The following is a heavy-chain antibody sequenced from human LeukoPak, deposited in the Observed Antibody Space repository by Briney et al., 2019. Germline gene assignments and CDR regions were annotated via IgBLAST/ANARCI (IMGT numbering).Heavy chain of an antibody. CDR2: IDYSAST. J-gene: IGHJ3*02. Sequence: SETLSLTCTVSGDSFSSVTDYWAWIRQPPGKGLEWIAYIDYSASTNYNPSLKSRVTISVDTSKNQFSLKLSSVTAADTAVYYCARDSRRELLHAFDIWGQGTMVTVSS. V-gene: IGHV4-61*01. CDR1: GDSFSSVTDY. CDR3: ARDSRRELLHAFDI. D-gene: IGHD1-26*01.